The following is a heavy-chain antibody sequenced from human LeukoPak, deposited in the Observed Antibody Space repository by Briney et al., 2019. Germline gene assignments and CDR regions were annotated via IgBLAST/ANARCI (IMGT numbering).Heavy chain of an antibody. CDR3: ARTSVRLEYYGMDV. CDR1: GFTFSSYA. V-gene: IGHV3-30*04. J-gene: IGHJ6*02. Sequence: AGGSLRLSCAASGFTFSSYAMHWVRQAPGKGLEWVAVISYDGSNKYYADSVKGRFTISRDNSKNTLYLQMNSLRAEDTAVYYCARTSVRLEYYGMDVWGQGTTVTVSS. D-gene: IGHD6-19*01. CDR2: ISYDGSNK.